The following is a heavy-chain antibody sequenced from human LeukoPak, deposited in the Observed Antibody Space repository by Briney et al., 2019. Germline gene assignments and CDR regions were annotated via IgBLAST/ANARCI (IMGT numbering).Heavy chain of an antibody. D-gene: IGHD7-27*01. V-gene: IGHV4-4*07. Sequence: SETLSLTCTVSGGSISSYYWIWIRQPAGKGLEWIGRIYSSGGTNYNPSLKSRVTMSVDTSKNQFSLKLSSVTAADTAVYYCAREGGRKGLGIIDYWGQGTLVTVSS. J-gene: IGHJ4*02. CDR2: IYSSGGT. CDR3: AREGGRKGLGIIDY. CDR1: GGSISSYY.